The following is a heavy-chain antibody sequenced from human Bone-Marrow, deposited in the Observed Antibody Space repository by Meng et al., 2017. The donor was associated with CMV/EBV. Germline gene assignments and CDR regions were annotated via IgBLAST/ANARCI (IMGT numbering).Heavy chain of an antibody. Sequence: ASVKVSCKASGYTFTRYGISWVRQAPGQGLEWMGWISGDSSRRNYAQKFQGRVSMTTDTSTSTAYMDLRSLRSDDTAVYYCARYHYFDNSGILKVHLDFWGQGTLVTVSS. D-gene: IGHD3-22*01. V-gene: IGHV1-18*01. CDR1: GYTFTRYG. J-gene: IGHJ4*02. CDR3: ARYHYFDNSGILKVHLDF. CDR2: ISGDSSRR.